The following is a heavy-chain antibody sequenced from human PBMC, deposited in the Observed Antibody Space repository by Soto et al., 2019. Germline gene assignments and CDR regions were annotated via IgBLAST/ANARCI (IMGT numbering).Heavy chain of an antibody. D-gene: IGHD3-22*01. CDR2: IKSKIDGGTT. Sequence: EVQLVESGGGLVEPGGSLRLSCAASGFTFTTAWINWVRQAPGKGLEGVGRIKSKIDGGTTDFAAPVKGRFAISRDDSRNMVYFQMNSLEIEDTAVYYCTTDSHFTMKLVRFDYWGLGTLVTVSS. J-gene: IGHJ4*01. CDR1: GFTFTTAW. V-gene: IGHV3-15*07. CDR3: TTDSHFTMKLVRFDY.